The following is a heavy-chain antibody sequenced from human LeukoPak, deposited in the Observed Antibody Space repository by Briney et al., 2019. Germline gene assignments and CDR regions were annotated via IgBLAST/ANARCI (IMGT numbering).Heavy chain of an antibody. CDR1: GGSISSYY. V-gene: IGHV4-59*01. J-gene: IGHJ5*02. Sequence: SETLSLTCTVSGGSISSYYWSWIRQPPGKGLEWIGYIYYSGSTNYNPSLKSRVTISVDTSKNQFSLKLSSVTAADTAVYYCARDSSGYYHWFDPWGQGTLVTVSS. CDR2: IYYSGST. CDR3: ARDSSGYYHWFDP. D-gene: IGHD3-22*01.